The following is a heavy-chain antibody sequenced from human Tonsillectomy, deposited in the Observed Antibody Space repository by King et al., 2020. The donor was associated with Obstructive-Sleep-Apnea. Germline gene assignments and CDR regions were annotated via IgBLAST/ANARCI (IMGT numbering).Heavy chain of an antibody. Sequence: VQLVESGGGLVQPGGSLKLSCAASGFTFSGSAMHWVRQASGKGLEWVGRIRSKANSYATAYAASVKGRFTISRDDSKNTAYLQMNSLKTEDTAVYYCIRRGYDGSGSLTYYFDYWGQGTLVTVSS. CDR3: IRRGYDGSGSLTYYFDY. J-gene: IGHJ4*02. CDR1: GFTFSGSA. V-gene: IGHV3-73*01. D-gene: IGHD3-10*01. CDR2: IRSKANSYAT.